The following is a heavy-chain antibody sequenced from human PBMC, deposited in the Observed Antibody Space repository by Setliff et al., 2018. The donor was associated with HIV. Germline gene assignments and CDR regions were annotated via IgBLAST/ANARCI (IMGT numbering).Heavy chain of an antibody. CDR2: INAGNGNT. D-gene: IGHD3-22*01. V-gene: IGHV1-3*01. CDR1: GYTFTSYA. Sequence: ASVKVSCKASGYTFTSYAMHWVRQAPGQRLEWMGWINAGNGNTKYSRKFQGRVTITRDTSASTAYMELSSLRSEDTAVYYCARVAYYYDSSGYPCDYWGQGTLVTVSS. CDR3: ARVAYYYDSSGYPCDY. J-gene: IGHJ4*02.